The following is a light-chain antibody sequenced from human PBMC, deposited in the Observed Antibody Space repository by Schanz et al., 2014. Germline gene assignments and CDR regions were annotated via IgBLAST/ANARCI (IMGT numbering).Light chain of an antibody. V-gene: IGLV1-44*01. CDR3: AAWDDSLNGHVV. CDR2: TSD. Sequence: QSVLTQPPSASGNPGQRVTISCSGSSSNIGSNPVNWYQQLPRASPTLLIYTSDQRPSGVPDRFSGSKSGTSASLAISGLQSEDEAHYYCAAWDDSLNGHVVFGGGTKLTVL. J-gene: IGLJ2*01. CDR1: SSNIGSNP.